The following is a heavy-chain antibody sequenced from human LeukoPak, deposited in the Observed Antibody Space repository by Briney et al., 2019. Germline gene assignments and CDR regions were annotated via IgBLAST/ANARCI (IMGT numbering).Heavy chain of an antibody. CDR1: GYTFTGYY. D-gene: IGHD2-2*01. CDR2: INPNSGGT. J-gene: IGHJ6*03. CDR3: ARDRGTSYYYYMDV. V-gene: IGHV1-2*02. Sequence: ASVKVSCKASGYTFTGYYMHWVRQAPAQGLEWMGWINPNSGGTNYAQKFQGRVTMTRDTSISTAYMELSRLRSDDTAVYYCARDRGTSYYYYMDVWGKGTTVTISS.